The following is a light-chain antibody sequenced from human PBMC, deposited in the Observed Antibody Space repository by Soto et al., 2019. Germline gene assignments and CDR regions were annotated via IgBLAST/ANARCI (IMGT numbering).Light chain of an antibody. CDR1: QSVNSR. Sequence: EIVLTQSPGTLSLSPGERATLSCRASQSVNSRLAWYQHKPGQAPTLLIYGASIRAAGIPDRFSGSGSGTDFTLTIRRLEPDDFAVYYCQQYGSSPRTFGQGTKVDIK. V-gene: IGKV3-20*01. J-gene: IGKJ1*01. CDR3: QQYGSSPRT. CDR2: GAS.